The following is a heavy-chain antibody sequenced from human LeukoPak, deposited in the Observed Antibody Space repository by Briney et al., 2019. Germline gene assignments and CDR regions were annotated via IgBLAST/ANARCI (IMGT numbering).Heavy chain of an antibody. Sequence: PSETLSLTCAVYGGSFSGYYWSWIRQPLGKGLEWIGEINHSGSTNYNPSLKSRVTISVDTSKNQFSLKLSSVTAADTAVYYCARGYSSMVDYWGQGTLVTVSS. CDR1: GGSFSGYY. CDR3: ARGYSSMVDY. J-gene: IGHJ4*02. V-gene: IGHV4-34*01. CDR2: INHSGST. D-gene: IGHD6-13*01.